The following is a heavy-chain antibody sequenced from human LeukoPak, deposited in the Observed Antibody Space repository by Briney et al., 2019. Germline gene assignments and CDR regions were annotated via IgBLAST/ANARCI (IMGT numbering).Heavy chain of an antibody. D-gene: IGHD2-2*01. V-gene: IGHV3-23*01. CDR3: AKDPYSTSYFDY. CDR2: LSGSGYNT. CDR1: GFTFSSHA. J-gene: IGHJ4*02. Sequence: GGSLRLSCAASGFTFSSHALSWVRQAPGKGLEWVSSLSGSGYNTYYADSVKGRFTISRDNSKNTVYLQMNSLRAEDTAVYYCAKDPYSTSYFDYWGQGTLVTVSS.